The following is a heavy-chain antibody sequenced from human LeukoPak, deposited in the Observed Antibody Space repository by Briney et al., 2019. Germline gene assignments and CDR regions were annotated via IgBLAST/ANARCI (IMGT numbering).Heavy chain of an antibody. CDR3: ARDEAGSSVSFDY. Sequence: SETLSLTCTVSGGSISSSSYYWGWTRQPPGKGLEWIGSIYYSGSTYYNPSLKSRVTISVDTSKNQFSLKLSSVTAADTAVYYCARDEAGSSVSFDYWGQGTLVTVSS. D-gene: IGHD1-26*01. V-gene: IGHV4-39*07. CDR2: IYYSGST. J-gene: IGHJ4*02. CDR1: GGSISSSSYY.